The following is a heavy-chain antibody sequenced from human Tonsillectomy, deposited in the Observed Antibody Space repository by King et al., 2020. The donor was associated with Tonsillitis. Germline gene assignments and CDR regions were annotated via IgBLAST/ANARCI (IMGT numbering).Heavy chain of an antibody. CDR2: IYYTGST. V-gene: IGHV4-59*08. Sequence: QLQESGPGLVKPSETLSLTCTVSGASISSHYWSWIRQPPGKGLEWIGYIYYTGSTNHNPSLKSRVTISVDTSKSQFSLKLSSVTAADTAVYYCAGRFTISGDDAFDIWGQGTMVTVSS. CDR1: GASISSHY. CDR3: AGRFTISGDDAFDI. J-gene: IGHJ3*02. D-gene: IGHD3-9*01.